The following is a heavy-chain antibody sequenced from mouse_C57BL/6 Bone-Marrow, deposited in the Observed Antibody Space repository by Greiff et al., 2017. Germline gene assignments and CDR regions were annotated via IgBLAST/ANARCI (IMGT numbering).Heavy chain of an antibody. Sequence: DVQLQESGPSLVKPSQSLSLTCSVTGYSITSGYYWNWIRQFPGNKLEWMGYISYDGSNNYNPSLKNRISITRDTSKNQFFLKLNSVTTEDTATYYCASPGLDYWGQGTTLTVSS. CDR1: GYSITSGYY. CDR2: ISYDGSN. CDR3: ASPGLDY. J-gene: IGHJ2*01. V-gene: IGHV3-6*01.